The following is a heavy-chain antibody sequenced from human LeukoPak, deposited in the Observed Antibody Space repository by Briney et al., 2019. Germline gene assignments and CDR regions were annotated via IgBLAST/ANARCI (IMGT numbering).Heavy chain of an antibody. V-gene: IGHV3-48*01. CDR3: ARGAHKRDDYGGFFDY. D-gene: IGHD4-23*01. Sequence: GGSLRLSCAAPGFTFSSYSMNWVRQAPGKGLEWVSHISSSSTIYYADSVKGRFTISRDNSENTLYLQMNSLRPEDTAVYYCARGAHKRDDYGGFFDYWGQGTLVTVSS. J-gene: IGHJ4*02. CDR1: GFTFSSYS. CDR2: ISSSSTI.